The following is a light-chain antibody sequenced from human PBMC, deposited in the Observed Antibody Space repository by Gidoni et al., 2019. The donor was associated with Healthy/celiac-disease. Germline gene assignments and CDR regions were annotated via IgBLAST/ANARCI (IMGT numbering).Light chain of an antibody. V-gene: IGKV1-33*01. Sequence: IQMNQSPSSLSESVGDRVTNTCQASQAISNYLNWYQHKPGKAPKPLIYDASNLETGFPSRFIGSASGTYFTFTISSLQPEYIATYYCQQYDNLSITFGQGTRLEIK. J-gene: IGKJ5*01. CDR2: DAS. CDR1: QAISNY. CDR3: QQYDNLSIT.